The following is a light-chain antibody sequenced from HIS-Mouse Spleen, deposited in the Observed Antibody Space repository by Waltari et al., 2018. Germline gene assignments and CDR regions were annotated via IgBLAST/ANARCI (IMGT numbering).Light chain of an antibody. CDR2: EVS. J-gene: IGLJ2*01. CDR3: SSYAGSNNLV. CDR1: SSDVGGYNS. V-gene: IGLV2-8*01. Sequence: QSALTQPPSASGSPGQSVTISCTGTSSDVGGYNSLSWYQQHPGKAPKLMIYEVSKRPSGVPDRFSGSKSGNTASLTVSGLQAEDEADYYCSSYAGSNNLVFGGGTKLTVL.